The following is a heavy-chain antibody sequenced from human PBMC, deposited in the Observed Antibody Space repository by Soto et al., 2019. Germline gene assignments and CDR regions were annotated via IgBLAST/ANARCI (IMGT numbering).Heavy chain of an antibody. CDR2: ISSSSSSYI. D-gene: IGHD3-3*01. Sequence: GGLIPSCAASGFTFSSYSMSWVRQAPGNGLEWVSSISSSSSSYIYYADSVKGRFTISRDNAKNSLYLQMNSLRAEDTAVYYCARAGVLRFLEWLSPQDFDYWGQGTLVTVSS. J-gene: IGHJ4*02. V-gene: IGHV3-21*01. CDR1: GFTFSSYS. CDR3: ARAGVLRFLEWLSPQDFDY.